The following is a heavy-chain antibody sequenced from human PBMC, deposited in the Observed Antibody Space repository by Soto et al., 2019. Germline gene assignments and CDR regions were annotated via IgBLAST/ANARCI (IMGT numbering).Heavy chain of an antibody. CDR1: GFTFSSYA. V-gene: IGHV3-23*01. CDR2: ISGSGGST. CDR3: AKDQGNKGKYYFDY. J-gene: IGHJ4*02. D-gene: IGHD6-13*01. Sequence: LSLTCAASGFTFSSYAMSWVRQAPGKGLEWVSAISGSGGSTYYADSVKGRFTISRDNSKNTLYLQMNSLRAEDTAVYYCAKDQGNKGKYYFDYWGQGTLVTVSS.